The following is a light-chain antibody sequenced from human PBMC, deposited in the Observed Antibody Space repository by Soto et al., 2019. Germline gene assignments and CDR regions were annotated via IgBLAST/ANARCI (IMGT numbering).Light chain of an antibody. J-gene: IGKJ1*01. CDR3: QRYDSLRT. CDR1: QSVRSNF. V-gene: IGKV3-20*01. Sequence: EIVLTQSPGTLSLSPGERATLSCRASQSVRSNFLAWYQQKPGQAPRLLIYGESNRATGIPDRFSGSGSGTDFTLTITRLEAEDFAMYYCQRYDSLRTFGQGTKVDIK. CDR2: GES.